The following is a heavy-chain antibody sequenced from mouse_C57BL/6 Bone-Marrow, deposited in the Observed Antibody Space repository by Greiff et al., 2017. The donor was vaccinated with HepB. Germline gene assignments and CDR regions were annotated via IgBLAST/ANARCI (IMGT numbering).Heavy chain of an antibody. CDR1: GYTFTSYG. CDR2: IYPRSGNT. D-gene: IGHD1-1*01. V-gene: IGHV1-81*01. J-gene: IGHJ2*01. CDR3: AREVLRYPYYFDY. Sequence: VKLMESGAELARPGASVKLSCKASGYTFTSYGISWVKQRTGQGLEWIGEIYPRSGNTYYNEKFKGKATLTADKSSSTAYMELRSLTSEDSAVYFCAREVLRYPYYFDYWGQGTTLTVSS.